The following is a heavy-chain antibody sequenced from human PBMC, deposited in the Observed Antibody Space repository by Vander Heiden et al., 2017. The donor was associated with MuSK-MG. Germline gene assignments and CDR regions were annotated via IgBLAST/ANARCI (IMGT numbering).Heavy chain of an antibody. Sequence: EVQLLESGGGLVQPGGSLRLSCAASGFAFSSYAMSWVRQAPGKGLEWVSAISTSGDSTYYADAVKGRFTTSRDNSKNTLYLQMRRIRAEDTAVYYCARGGVGATISFDYWGQGTLVTVSS. D-gene: IGHD1-26*01. CDR3: ARGGVGATISFDY. CDR1: GFAFSSYA. V-gene: IGHV3-23*01. CDR2: ISTSGDST. J-gene: IGHJ4*02.